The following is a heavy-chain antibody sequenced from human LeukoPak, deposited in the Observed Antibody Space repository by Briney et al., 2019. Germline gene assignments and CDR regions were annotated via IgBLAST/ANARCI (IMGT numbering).Heavy chain of an antibody. V-gene: IGHV4-39*01. Sequence: SETLSLTCTVSGGSISSSSYYWGWIRQPPGKGLEWIGSIYYSGSTYYNPSLKSRVTISVDTSKNQFSLKLSSVTAADTAVYYCARQSRGVDGSGSPVLTFDYWGQGTLVTVSS. D-gene: IGHD3-10*01. CDR3: ARQSRGVDGSGSPVLTFDY. J-gene: IGHJ4*02. CDR1: GGSISSSSYY. CDR2: IYYSGST.